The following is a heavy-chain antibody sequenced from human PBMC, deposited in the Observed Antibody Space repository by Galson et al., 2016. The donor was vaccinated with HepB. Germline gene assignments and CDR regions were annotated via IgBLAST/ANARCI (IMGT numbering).Heavy chain of an antibody. Sequence: SLRLSCAASGFTFSSYAMHWVRQAPGKGLEWVAVIWYDGSNKYYADSVKGQFTISRDNSKNTLYLQMNSLSVEDTAVYYCARGRYFPGRGSVWFGELDYWGQGTLVTGAS. V-gene: IGHV3-30-3*01. D-gene: IGHD3-10*01. CDR3: ARGRYFPGRGSVWFGELDY. J-gene: IGHJ4*02. CDR1: GFTFSSYA. CDR2: IWYDGSNK.